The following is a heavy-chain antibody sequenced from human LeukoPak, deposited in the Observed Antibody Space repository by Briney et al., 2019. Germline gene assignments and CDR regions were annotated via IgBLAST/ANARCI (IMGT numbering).Heavy chain of an antibody. D-gene: IGHD3-10*01. Sequence: ASVKVSCKASGGTFSSYAISWVRQAPGQGLEWMGGIIPIFGTANYAQKFQGRVTIIADESTSTAYMELSSLRSEDTAVYYCAATYGSGSPYYYYYYMDVWGKGTTVTISS. J-gene: IGHJ6*03. CDR2: IIPIFGTA. V-gene: IGHV1-69*13. CDR3: AATYGSGSPYYYYYYMDV. CDR1: GGTFSSYA.